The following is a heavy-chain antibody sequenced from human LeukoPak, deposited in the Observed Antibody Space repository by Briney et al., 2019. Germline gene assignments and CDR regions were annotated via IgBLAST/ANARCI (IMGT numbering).Heavy chain of an antibody. CDR1: GGSISSGSYY. Sequence: SETLSLTCTVSGGSISSGSYYWSWIRQPAGKGLEWIGRIYTSGSTNYNPSLKSRVTISVDKSKNQFSLKLSSVTAADTAVYYCARKRDGYNNRIDYWGQGTLVTVSS. D-gene: IGHD5-24*01. J-gene: IGHJ4*02. CDR2: IYTSGST. V-gene: IGHV4-61*02. CDR3: ARKRDGYNNRIDY.